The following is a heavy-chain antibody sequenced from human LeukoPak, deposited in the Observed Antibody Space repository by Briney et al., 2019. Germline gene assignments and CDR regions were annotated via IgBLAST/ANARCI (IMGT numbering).Heavy chain of an antibody. V-gene: IGHV3-11*04. CDR3: ARDRSYYYDSSGWLDY. CDR2: ISSSGSTI. J-gene: IGHJ4*02. CDR1: GFTFSDYY. D-gene: IGHD3-22*01. Sequence: GGSLRLSCAASGFTFSDYYMSWIRQAPGKGLEWVSYISSSGSTIYYADSVKGRFTISRDNAKNSLYLQMNSLRAEDTAVYYCARDRSYYYDSSGWLDYWGQGTLVTVSS.